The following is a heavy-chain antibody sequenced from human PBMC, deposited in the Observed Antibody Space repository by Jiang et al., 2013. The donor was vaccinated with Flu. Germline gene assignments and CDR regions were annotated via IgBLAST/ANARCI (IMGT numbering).Heavy chain of an antibody. J-gene: IGHJ4*02. CDR1: GGSVSSYW. D-gene: IGHD3-16*01. Sequence: GSGLVKPSETLSLTCTVSGGSVSSYWWSWIRQSPGKGLEWIGYIYYSGSTKYNPSLKSRVTISVDTSRNQFSLKLASVTAADTAVYYCAGSRSFGVGGLCVDWWGQGALATVSS. CDR2: IYYSGST. CDR3: AGSRSFGVGGLCVDW. V-gene: IGHV4-59*08.